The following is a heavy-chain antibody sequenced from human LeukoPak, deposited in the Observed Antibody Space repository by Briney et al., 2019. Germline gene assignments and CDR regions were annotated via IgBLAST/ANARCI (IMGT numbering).Heavy chain of an antibody. CDR1: GYTFTSYY. CDR3: ASTVTTDSLKAIHFDY. D-gene: IGHD4-17*01. Sequence: GASVKVSCKASGYTFTSYYMHWVRQAPGQGLEWMGIINPSGGSTSYAQKFQGRVTITADKSTSTAYMELSSLRSEDTAVYYCASTVTTDSLKAIHFDYWGQGTLVTVSS. CDR2: INPSGGST. J-gene: IGHJ4*02. V-gene: IGHV1-46*01.